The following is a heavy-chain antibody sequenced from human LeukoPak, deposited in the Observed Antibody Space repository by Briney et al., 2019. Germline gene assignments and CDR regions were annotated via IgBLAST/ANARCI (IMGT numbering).Heavy chain of an antibody. D-gene: IGHD3-3*01. Sequence: GGSLRLSCAASGFTFSSYAMSWVRQAPGKGLEWVSSISSSSSYIYYADSVKGRFTISRDNAKNSLYLQMNSLRAEDTAVYYCARGRGDFWSGYPINYWGQGTLVTVSS. V-gene: IGHV3-21*01. CDR1: GFTFSSYA. CDR2: ISSSSSYI. J-gene: IGHJ4*02. CDR3: ARGRGDFWSGYPINY.